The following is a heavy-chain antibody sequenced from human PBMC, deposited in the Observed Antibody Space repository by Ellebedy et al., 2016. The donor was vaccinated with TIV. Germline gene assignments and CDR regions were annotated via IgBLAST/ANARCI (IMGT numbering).Heavy chain of an antibody. CDR2: IKHDGSEK. CDR3: ARNNHGAYGGGDAFDV. D-gene: IGHD4-17*01. V-gene: IGHV3-7*01. Sequence: GGSLRLSXAASGFTFKNYWMTWVRQAPGKGLEWVTNIKHDGSEKYYVDSVKGRFTVSRDNAKNSLFPQMSSLRVEDTAVYYCARNNHGAYGGGDAFDVWGQGTMVTVSS. J-gene: IGHJ3*01. CDR1: GFTFKNYW.